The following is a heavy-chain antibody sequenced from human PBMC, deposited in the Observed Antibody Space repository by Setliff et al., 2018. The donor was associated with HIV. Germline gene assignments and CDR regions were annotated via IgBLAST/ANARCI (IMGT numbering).Heavy chain of an antibody. V-gene: IGHV4-61*02. CDR1: GGSISSSSYY. J-gene: IGHJ6*02. CDR2: IYTTGST. CDR3: ARQDQYDDSGYYVGFYGMDV. Sequence: SETLSLTCTVSGGSISSSSYYWTWIRQPAGKGLEWIGRIYTTGSTNYNPSLKSRVTISVDTSKNQFSLKLSAVTAADTAVYYCARQDQYDDSGYYVGFYGMDVWGQGTTVTVSS. D-gene: IGHD3-22*01.